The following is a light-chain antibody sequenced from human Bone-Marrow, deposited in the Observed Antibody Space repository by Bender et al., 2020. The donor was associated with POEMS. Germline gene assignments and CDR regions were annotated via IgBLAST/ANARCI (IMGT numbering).Light chain of an antibody. CDR2: DDS. CDR1: NLASIS. V-gene: IGLV3-21*02. Sequence: SHVLTQSPSVSVAPGQTAYITCGRNNLASISVHWYQQKPGQAPLLVVYDDSDRPSGIPERFSGSTSGNTATPTFSRGEAGDEDDYFCQVWDTNSDQHVFGTGTSVTVL. J-gene: IGLJ1*01. CDR3: QVWDTNSDQHV.